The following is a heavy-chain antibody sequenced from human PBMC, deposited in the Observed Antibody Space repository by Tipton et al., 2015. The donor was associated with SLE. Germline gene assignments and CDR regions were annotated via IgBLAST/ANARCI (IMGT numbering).Heavy chain of an antibody. J-gene: IGHJ4*02. CDR3: ARGNSGFDH. D-gene: IGHD1-7*01. Sequence: TLSLTCTVSGVSLSGGDFYWGWVRQPPGKGLAWIGFIYHNGNTFYNPSLESRLTMSVDTSKNQFSLILTSVTAADTAVYYCARGNSGFDHWGRGTLVTVSS. CDR2: IYHNGNT. V-gene: IGHV4-30-4*08. CDR1: GVSLSGGDFY.